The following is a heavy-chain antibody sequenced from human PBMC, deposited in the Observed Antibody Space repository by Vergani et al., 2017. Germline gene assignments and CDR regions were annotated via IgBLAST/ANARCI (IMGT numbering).Heavy chain of an antibody. Sequence: QVQLVESGGGVVQRGGSLRLSCATSGFTLSNYDMQWIRQGPGKGLKFVAFIQFDGSKQYYADSVKGRFTLSRDFSKNTLYLQMNSLRTDDTATYYCAKHFRGWGIDYWGQGTQVIVSS. CDR1: GFTLSNYD. CDR3: AKHFRGWGIDY. CDR2: IQFDGSKQ. V-gene: IGHV3-30*02. J-gene: IGHJ4*02. D-gene: IGHD3-16*01.